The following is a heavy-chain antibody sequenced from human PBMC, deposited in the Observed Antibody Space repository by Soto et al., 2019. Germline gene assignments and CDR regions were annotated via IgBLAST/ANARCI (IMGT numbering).Heavy chain of an antibody. J-gene: IGHJ3*02. CDR1: GYTFTSYY. Sequence: ASVKVSCKASGYTFTSYYMHWVRQAPGQGLEWMGIINPSGGSTSYAQKFQGRVTMTRDTSTSTVYMELSSLRSEDTAVYYCARDYCSGGSCPSDAFDIWGQGTMVTVSS. CDR3: ARDYCSGGSCPSDAFDI. V-gene: IGHV1-46*03. D-gene: IGHD2-15*01. CDR2: INPSGGST.